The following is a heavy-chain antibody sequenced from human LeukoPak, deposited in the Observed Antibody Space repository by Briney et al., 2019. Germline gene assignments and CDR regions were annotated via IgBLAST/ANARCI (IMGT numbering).Heavy chain of an antibody. D-gene: IGHD3-10*01. V-gene: IGHV1-69*05. J-gene: IGHJ4*02. CDR3: ARAKGPGFGELGNRYLDY. CDR1: GGTFSSYA. CDR2: IIPIFGTA. Sequence: ASVKVSCKASGGTFSSYAISWVRQAPGQGLEWMGGIIPIFGTANYAQKFQGRVTITTDESTSTAYMELRSLRSDDTAVYYCARAKGPGFGELGNRYLDYWGQGTLVTVSS.